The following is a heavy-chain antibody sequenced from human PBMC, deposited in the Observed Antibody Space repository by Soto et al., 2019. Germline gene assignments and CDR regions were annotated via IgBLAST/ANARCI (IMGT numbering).Heavy chain of an antibody. CDR1: GGTFSSYA. CDR3: ARDLVTMVAFYGMGV. Sequence: RASVKVSCKAPGGTFSSYAISWVRQAPGQGLEWMGGIIPIFGTANYAQTFQGRVTITADESTSTAYMELSSLRSEDTAVYYCARDLVTMVAFYGMGVWGKGTTVTVSS. D-gene: IGHD3-10*01. V-gene: IGHV1-69*13. CDR2: IIPIFGTA. J-gene: IGHJ6*04.